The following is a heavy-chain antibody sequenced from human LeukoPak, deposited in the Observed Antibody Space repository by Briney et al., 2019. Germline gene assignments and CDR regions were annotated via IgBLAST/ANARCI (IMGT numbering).Heavy chain of an antibody. J-gene: IGHJ4*02. Sequence: SVKVSCKASGGTSTKYAISWVRQAPGQGLEWMGGIIPEFDVTNYAQYFQGRLKITADESTSTAYMELSRLRSEDTAIYYCARDVPRTYYADTSRYDYGDLDHWGQGTLVTVSS. CDR1: GGTSTKYA. D-gene: IGHD4/OR15-4a*01. CDR3: ARDVPRTYYADTSRYDYGDLDH. V-gene: IGHV1-69*13. CDR2: IIPEFDVT.